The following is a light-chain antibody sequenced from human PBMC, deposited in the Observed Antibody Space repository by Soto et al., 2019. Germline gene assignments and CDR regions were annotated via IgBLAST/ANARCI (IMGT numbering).Light chain of an antibody. CDR1: SSDVGNYNL. CDR2: EGT. V-gene: IGLV2-23*01. Sequence: QSALTQPASVSGSPGQSITISCTGTSSDVGNYNLVSWYQQHPGKAPKLMIYEGTNRPSGVSNRFSGSKSGNTASLTISGLQDEDEARNYCSSYAGRVVFGGGTKLTVL. CDR3: SSYAGRVV. J-gene: IGLJ2*01.